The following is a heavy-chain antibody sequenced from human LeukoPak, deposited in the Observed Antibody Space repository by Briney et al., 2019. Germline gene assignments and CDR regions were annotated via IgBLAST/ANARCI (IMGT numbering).Heavy chain of an antibody. CDR1: GGTFSRYT. D-gene: IGHD3-10*01. Sequence: SVKVSCKASGGTFSRYTISWVRQAPGQGLEWMGRIIPILGIANYAQKFQGRVTITADKSTSTAYMELSSLRSEDTAVYYCARDAQYYYGSGRPSLRYMDVWGKGTTVTVSS. CDR2: IIPILGIA. CDR3: ARDAQYYYGSGRPSLRYMDV. J-gene: IGHJ6*03. V-gene: IGHV1-69*04.